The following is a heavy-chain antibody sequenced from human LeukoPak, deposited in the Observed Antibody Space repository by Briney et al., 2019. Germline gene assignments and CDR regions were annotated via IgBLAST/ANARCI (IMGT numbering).Heavy chain of an antibody. Sequence: SETLSLTCSVSDGSISTHYWSWIRQSPGKGLEWIAYIYYSGSSYYNPSLKSRATLSIDTSKNQFSLNLSSVTAADTAVYYCARGDPSGRPGIAFDYWGQGTLVTVSS. D-gene: IGHD1-26*01. J-gene: IGHJ4*02. CDR3: ARGDPSGRPGIAFDY. CDR2: IYYSGSS. CDR1: DGSISTHY. V-gene: IGHV4-59*11.